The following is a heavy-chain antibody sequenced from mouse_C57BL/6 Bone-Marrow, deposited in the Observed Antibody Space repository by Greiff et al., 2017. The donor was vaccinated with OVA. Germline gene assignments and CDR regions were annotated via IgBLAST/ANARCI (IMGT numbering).Heavy chain of an antibody. D-gene: IGHD1-1*01. CDR3: ARDDYGSSPWFAY. CDR1: GFTFSSYA. J-gene: IGHJ3*01. CDR2: ISDGGSYT. V-gene: IGHV5-4*01. Sequence: EVQLVESGGGLVKPGGSLKLSCAASGFTFSSYAMSWVRQTPEKRLEWVATISDGGSYTYYPDNVKGRFTISRDNAKNNLYLQMSHLKSEDTAMYYCARDDYGSSPWFAYWGQGTLVTVSA.